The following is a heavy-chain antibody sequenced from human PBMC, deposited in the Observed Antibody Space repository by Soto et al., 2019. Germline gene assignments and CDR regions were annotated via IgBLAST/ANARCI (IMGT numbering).Heavy chain of an antibody. J-gene: IGHJ6*02. CDR3: ARVGDLGYYYYGMDV. Sequence: SETLSLTCTVSGGSISSYYWSWIRQPPGKGLEWIGYIYYSGSTNYNPSLKSRVTISVDTSKNQFSLKLSSVTAADRAVYYCARVGDLGYYYYGMDVWGQGTTVTVSS. CDR1: GGSISSYY. D-gene: IGHD3-16*01. CDR2: IYYSGST. V-gene: IGHV4-59*01.